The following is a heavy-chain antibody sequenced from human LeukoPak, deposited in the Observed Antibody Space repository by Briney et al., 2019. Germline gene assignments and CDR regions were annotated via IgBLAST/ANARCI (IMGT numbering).Heavy chain of an antibody. Sequence: SETLSLTCAVSGYSIISGYYWGWIRQPPGKRLEWIGSIYHSGSTYYNPSLKSRVTISVDTSKNQFSLKLSSVTAADTAVYYCARALWQMAGTDYYDYMDVWGKGTTVTVSS. V-gene: IGHV4-38-2*01. J-gene: IGHJ6*03. CDR3: ARALWQMAGTDYYDYMDV. CDR1: GYSIISGYY. CDR2: IYHSGST. D-gene: IGHD6-19*01.